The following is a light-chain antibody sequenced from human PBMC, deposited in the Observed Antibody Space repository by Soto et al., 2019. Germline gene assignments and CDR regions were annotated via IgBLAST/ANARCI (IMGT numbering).Light chain of an antibody. Sequence: EIVLTQSPGTLSLSPGERATLSCRASQSVSNNYLAWYQQKPGQAPRLLIYGASNRATGIPDRFSGSGSGTDFTLTISRLEPEDFATYYCQQYDNLPLTFGGGTKVEIK. CDR1: QSVSNNY. J-gene: IGKJ4*01. V-gene: IGKV3-20*01. CDR2: GAS. CDR3: QQYDNLPLT.